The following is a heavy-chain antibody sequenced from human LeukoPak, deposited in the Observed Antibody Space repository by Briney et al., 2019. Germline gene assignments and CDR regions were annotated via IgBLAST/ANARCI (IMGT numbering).Heavy chain of an antibody. CDR1: GFTFSSYA. CDR3: ARTTGLAQTLRS. J-gene: IGHJ4*02. D-gene: IGHD5-12*01. CDR2: ISGSGGST. Sequence: GGSLGLSCAASGFTFSSYAMSWVRQAPGKGLEWVSAISGSGGSTYYADSVKGRFTISRDNSKNTLYLQMNSLRAEDTAVYYCARTTGLAQTLRSWGQGTLVTVSS. V-gene: IGHV3-23*01.